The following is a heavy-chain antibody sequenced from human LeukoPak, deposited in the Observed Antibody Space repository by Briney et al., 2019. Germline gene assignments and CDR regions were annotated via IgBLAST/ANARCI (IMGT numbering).Heavy chain of an antibody. Sequence: GGSLRLSCVASGFTFTSYSMSWVRQAPGKGLEWVSAITASGTSTFYADSVKGRSTISRDNSKNTLYLQVNSLRAEDTAVYYCVPSCSTNSCFGQWGQGTLVTVSS. J-gene: IGHJ5*02. CDR3: VPSCSTNSCFGQ. D-gene: IGHD2-2*01. CDR1: GFTFTSYS. CDR2: ITASGTST. V-gene: IGHV3-23*01.